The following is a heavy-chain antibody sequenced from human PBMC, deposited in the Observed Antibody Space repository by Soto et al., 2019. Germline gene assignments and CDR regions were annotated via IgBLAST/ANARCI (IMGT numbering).Heavy chain of an antibody. Sequence: EVQLVESGGGLVQPGGSLRLSCAASGFTFSSHGMTWVRQAPGRGLEWLASVKQDGSEVYYVDSVKGRFTISRDNATNSLYLQMNSMRAEDTAVDYCARTGMLRGLINWFAPWRQGTLVTVSS. V-gene: IGHV3-7*01. D-gene: IGHD3-10*01. CDR3: ARTGMLRGLINWFAP. J-gene: IGHJ5*02. CDR1: GFTFSSHG. CDR2: VKQDGSEV.